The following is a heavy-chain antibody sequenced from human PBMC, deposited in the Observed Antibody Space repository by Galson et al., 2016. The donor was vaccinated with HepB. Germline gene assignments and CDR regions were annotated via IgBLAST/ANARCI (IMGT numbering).Heavy chain of an antibody. CDR2: ISHDGSNS. D-gene: IGHD6-19*01. J-gene: IGHJ1*01. CDR3: ARYGDEAGWNFQH. Sequence: SLRLSCAASGFTFNVYGMHWVRQAPGTGLEWVASISHDGSNSYHVDSVKGRFTISRDNFKSTLYLEMNSLRGEDTAIYYCARYGDEAGWNFQHWGQGTLVTVSS. CDR1: GFTFNVYG. V-gene: IGHV3-30*03.